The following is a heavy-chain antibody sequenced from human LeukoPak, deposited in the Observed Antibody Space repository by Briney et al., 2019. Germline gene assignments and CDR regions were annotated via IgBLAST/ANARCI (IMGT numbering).Heavy chain of an antibody. CDR1: GYSISSGYY. D-gene: IGHD3-3*01. CDR2: IYHSGST. CDR3: ARAPSYDFCNGYFDY. J-gene: IGHJ4*02. Sequence: SETLSLTCAVSGYSISSGYYWGWIRQPPGKGLEWIGSIYHSGSTYYNPSLKSRVTISVDTSKNQFSLKLSSVTAADTAVYYCARAPSYDFCNGYFDYWGQGTLVTVSS. V-gene: IGHV4-38-2*01.